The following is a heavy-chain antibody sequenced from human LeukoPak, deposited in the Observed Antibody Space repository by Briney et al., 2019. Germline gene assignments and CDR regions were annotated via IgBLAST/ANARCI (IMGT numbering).Heavy chain of an antibody. V-gene: IGHV4-4*07. J-gene: IGHJ3*02. D-gene: IGHD1-26*01. CDR1: GGSISSYY. Sequence: SETLSLTCTVSGGSISSYYWSWIRQPAGKGLEWIGRIYTSGSTNYNPSLKSRVTMSVDTSKHQFSLKLSSVTAADTAVYYCARDMGATIGDAFDIWGQGTMVTVSS. CDR2: IYTSGST. CDR3: ARDMGATIGDAFDI.